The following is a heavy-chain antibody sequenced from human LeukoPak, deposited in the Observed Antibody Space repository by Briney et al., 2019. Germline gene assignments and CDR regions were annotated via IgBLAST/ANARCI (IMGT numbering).Heavy chain of an antibody. Sequence: PSETLSLTCAVYGGCFSGYYWSWIRQPPGKGLEWIGEINHSGSTNYNPSLKSRVTISVDTSKNQFSLKLSSVTAADTAVYYCARGRKPKYWGQGTLVTVSS. J-gene: IGHJ4*02. CDR2: INHSGST. CDR1: GGCFSGYY. V-gene: IGHV4-34*01. CDR3: ARGRKPKY.